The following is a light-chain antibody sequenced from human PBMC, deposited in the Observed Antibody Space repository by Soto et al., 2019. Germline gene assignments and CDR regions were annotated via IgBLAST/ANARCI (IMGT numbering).Light chain of an antibody. CDR2: DVS. J-gene: IGLJ1*01. CDR3: CSYAGSQTYV. CDR1: SSDVGGYNY. V-gene: IGLV2-11*01. Sequence: SVLTQPRSVSGSPGQSVTISCTGTSSDVGGYNYVSWYQQHPGKAPKLMIYDVSKRPSGVPDRFSGSKSGNTASLTISGLQAEDEADYYCCSYAGSQTYVFGTGTKVTVL.